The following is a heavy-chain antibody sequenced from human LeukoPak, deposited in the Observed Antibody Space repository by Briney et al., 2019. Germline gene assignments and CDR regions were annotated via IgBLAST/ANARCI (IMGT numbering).Heavy chain of an antibody. CDR1: GGSISSYY. CDR3: ARRYGSGSYYRGEFDY. D-gene: IGHD3-10*01. V-gene: IGHV4-4*07. J-gene: IGHJ4*02. Sequence: PSETLSLTCTVSGGSISSYYWSWIRQPAGKGLEWIGRIYTSGSTNYNPSLKSRVTMSVDTSKNQFSLKLSSVTAADTAVYYCARRYGSGSYYRGEFDYWGQGTLVTVSS. CDR2: IYTSGST.